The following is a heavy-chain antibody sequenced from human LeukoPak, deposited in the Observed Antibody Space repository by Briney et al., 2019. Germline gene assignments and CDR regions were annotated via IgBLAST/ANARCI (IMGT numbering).Heavy chain of an antibody. V-gene: IGHV3-23*01. CDR2: ISGSGGST. CDR1: GFTFSSYA. D-gene: IGHD3-10*01. J-gene: IGHJ3*02. CDR3: KGFGGGDAFDI. Sequence: PGGSLRLSCAASGFTFSSYAMSWVRQAPGKGLEWVSVISGSGGSTYYADSVKGRFTISRDNSKNTLYLQMNSLRAEDTAVYYGKGFGGGDAFDIWGQGTMVTVSS.